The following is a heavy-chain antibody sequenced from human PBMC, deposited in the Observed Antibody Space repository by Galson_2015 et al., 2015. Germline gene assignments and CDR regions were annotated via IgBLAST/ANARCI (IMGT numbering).Heavy chain of an antibody. Sequence: YWSWIRQSPGTGLQWIGYIYYSGITKYNPSLKSRVTISVDTSDNQFSLKLSSETAADTAVYYCASSLGSSSWVDYWGQGTLVTVSS. CDR1: Y. CDR2: IYYSGIT. J-gene: IGHJ4*02. D-gene: IGHD6-13*01. V-gene: IGHV4-59*01. CDR3: ASSLGSSSWVDY.